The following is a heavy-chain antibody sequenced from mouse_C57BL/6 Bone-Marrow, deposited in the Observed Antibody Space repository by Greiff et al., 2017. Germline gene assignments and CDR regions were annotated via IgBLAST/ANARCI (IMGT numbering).Heavy chain of an antibody. CDR2: IDPENGDT. J-gene: IGHJ2*01. CDR3: TVYYGSYY. Sequence: EVQLQQSGAELVRPGASVKLSCTASGFNIKDDYMHWVKQRPEQGLEWIGWIDPENGDTEYASKFQGKATITADTSSNTAYLQLSSLTSEDTAVYYCTVYYGSYYWGQGTTLTVSS. CDR1: GFNIKDDY. V-gene: IGHV14-4*01. D-gene: IGHD2-1*01.